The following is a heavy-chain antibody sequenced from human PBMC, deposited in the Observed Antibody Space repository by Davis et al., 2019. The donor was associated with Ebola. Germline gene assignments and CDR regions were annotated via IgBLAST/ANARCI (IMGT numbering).Heavy chain of an antibody. J-gene: IGHJ4*02. Sequence: GGSLRLSCAASGFTFSSYSMNWVRQAPGKGLEWVSSISSSSSTIYYADSVKGRFTISRDNAKNSLYLQMNSLRAEDTAVYYCARDRPNYDFWSGYFDYWGQGTLVTVSS. D-gene: IGHD3-3*01. V-gene: IGHV3-21*04. CDR2: ISSSSSTI. CDR1: GFTFSSYS. CDR3: ARDRPNYDFWSGYFDY.